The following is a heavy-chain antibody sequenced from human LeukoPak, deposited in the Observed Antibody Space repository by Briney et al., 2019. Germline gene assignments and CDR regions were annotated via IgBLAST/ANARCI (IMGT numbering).Heavy chain of an antibody. V-gene: IGHV3-33*06. CDR2: IWYDGSNK. CDR3: AKDASIGQNWFDP. CDR1: GFTFSSYG. J-gene: IGHJ5*02. Sequence: GRSLRLSCAASGFTFSSYGMHWVRQAPGKGLEWVAVIWYDGSNKYYADSVKGRFTISRDNSKNTLYLQVNSLRAEDTAVYYCAKDASIGQNWFDPWGQGTLVTVSS. D-gene: IGHD2-15*01.